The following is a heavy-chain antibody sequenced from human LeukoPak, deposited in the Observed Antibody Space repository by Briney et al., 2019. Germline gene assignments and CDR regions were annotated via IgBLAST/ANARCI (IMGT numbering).Heavy chain of an antibody. V-gene: IGHV3-33*05. Sequence: GGSLRLSCAASGFTFSTYGMHWVRQAPGKGLEWVAVISYDGSKNYFADSVKGRFTISRDNSKNTLYLQMNSLRAEDTAVYYCATERYTYGPFDYWGQGTLVSVSS. CDR2: ISYDGSKN. CDR3: ATERYTYGPFDY. D-gene: IGHD5-18*01. J-gene: IGHJ4*02. CDR1: GFTFSTYG.